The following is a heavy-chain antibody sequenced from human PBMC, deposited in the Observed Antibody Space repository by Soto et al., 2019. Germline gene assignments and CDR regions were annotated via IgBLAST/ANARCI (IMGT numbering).Heavy chain of an antibody. Sequence: WPHCDSKAPGRGLVWVSRINSDGSSRFYADSVKGRFTISRDNAENTVYLQMNSLRAEDTAVYYCARGVRNYYGMDVWGQGTTVTVSS. CDR1: W. V-gene: IGHV3-74*01. CDR3: ARGVRNYYGMDV. J-gene: IGHJ6*02. CDR2: INSDGSSR.